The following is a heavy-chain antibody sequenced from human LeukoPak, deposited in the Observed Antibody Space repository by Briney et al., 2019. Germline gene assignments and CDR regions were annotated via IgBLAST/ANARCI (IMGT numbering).Heavy chain of an antibody. V-gene: IGHV4-38-2*02. Sequence: PSETLSLTCTVSGYSISSGYYWGWIRQPPGQGLEWIGSIYHSGSTYYNPSLKSRVTISVDTSKNQFSLKLSSVTAADTAVYYCARTYGDSVYYFDYWGQGTLVTVSS. J-gene: IGHJ4*02. CDR2: IYHSGST. CDR1: GYSISSGYY. D-gene: IGHD4-17*01. CDR3: ARTYGDSVYYFDY.